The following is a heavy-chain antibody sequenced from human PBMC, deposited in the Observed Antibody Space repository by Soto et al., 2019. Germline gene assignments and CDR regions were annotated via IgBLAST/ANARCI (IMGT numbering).Heavy chain of an antibody. V-gene: IGHV3-23*01. Sequence: EVQLLESGGDLVQPGGSLRVSCAASGFTFDSYAMTWVRQAPGKGLEWVPSISGSGDRKYYADSVKGRFAIARDNSKNTLYLQMNSLRAEDTAVYYCAKILGGSGGNGHYPSPLYSCEYWGQGTLVTVSS. CDR2: ISGSGDRK. J-gene: IGHJ4*02. CDR3: AKILGGSGGNGHYPSPLYSCEY. CDR1: GFTFDSYA. D-gene: IGHD2-21*02.